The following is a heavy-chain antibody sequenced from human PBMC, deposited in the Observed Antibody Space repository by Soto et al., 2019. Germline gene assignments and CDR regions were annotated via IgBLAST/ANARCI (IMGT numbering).Heavy chain of an antibody. CDR1: GFIFSDFY. CDR3: VRDRDRRWFDP. Sequence: QLVESGGGLVKPGGSLRLSCEASGFIFSDFYMAWIRQAPGKGLEWVSYISSDGDSTYADSVKGRFTISRDNAKNSLYRQMNSLRVADTAVYYCVRDRDRRWFDPWGQGTLVTVSS. CDR2: ISSDGDST. J-gene: IGHJ5*02. V-gene: IGHV3-11*01. D-gene: IGHD3-10*01.